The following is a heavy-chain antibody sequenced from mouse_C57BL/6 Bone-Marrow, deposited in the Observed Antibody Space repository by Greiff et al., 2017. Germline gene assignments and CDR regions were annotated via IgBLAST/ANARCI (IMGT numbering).Heavy chain of an antibody. CDR3: APHYYGSSYWYFDV. J-gene: IGHJ1*03. D-gene: IGHD1-1*01. Sequence: QVQLQQPGAELVKPGASVKMSCKASGYTFTSYWITWVKQRPGQGLEWIGNINPSNGGTNYNEKFKSKATLTVDKSSSTAYMQLSSLTSEDSAVYYCAPHYYGSSYWYFDVWGTGTTVTVSS. CDR2: INPSNGGT. CDR1: GYTFTSYW. V-gene: IGHV1-53*01.